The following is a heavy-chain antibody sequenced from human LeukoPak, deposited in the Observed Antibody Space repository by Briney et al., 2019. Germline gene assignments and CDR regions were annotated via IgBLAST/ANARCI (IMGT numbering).Heavy chain of an antibody. J-gene: IGHJ4*02. Sequence: SETLSLTCTVSGVSISSSNSYWGWIRQHPGKGLEWIGSIYYSGNTYYNASLKSQVSISIDTSKNQFSLKLTSVTAADTAVYYCARQTGSGLFILPGGQGTLVTVSS. CDR2: IYYSGNT. CDR3: ARQTGSGLFILP. V-gene: IGHV4-39*01. D-gene: IGHD3/OR15-3a*01. CDR1: GVSISSSNSY.